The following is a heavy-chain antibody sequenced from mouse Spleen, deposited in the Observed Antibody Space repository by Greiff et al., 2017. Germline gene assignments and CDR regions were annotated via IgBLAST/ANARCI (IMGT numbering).Heavy chain of an antibody. V-gene: IGHV1-69*02. CDR2: IDPSDSYT. CDR3: ARRGDYDVY. Sequence: QVQLQQSGAELVKPGASVKLSCKASGYTFTSYWMHWVKQRPGQGLEWIGEIDPSDSYTNYNQKFKGKATLTVDKSSSTAYMQLSSLTSEDSAVYYCARRGDYDVYWGQGTTLTVSS. J-gene: IGHJ2*01. CDR1: GYTFTSYW. D-gene: IGHD2-4*01.